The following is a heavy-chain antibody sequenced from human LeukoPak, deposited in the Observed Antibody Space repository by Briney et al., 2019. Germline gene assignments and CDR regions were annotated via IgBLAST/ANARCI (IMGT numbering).Heavy chain of an antibody. J-gene: IGHJ6*03. CDR1: GFTFSSYG. V-gene: IGHV3-33*01. D-gene: IGHD6-13*01. CDR3: ARVSAAAVYYYYYYMDV. CDR2: IWYDGSNK. Sequence: GGSLRLSCAASGFTFSSYGMHWVRQAPGKGLEWVAVIWYDGSNKYYADSVKGRFTISRDNAKNSLYLQMNSLRAEDTAVYYCARVSAAAVYYYYYYMDVWGKGTTVTVSS.